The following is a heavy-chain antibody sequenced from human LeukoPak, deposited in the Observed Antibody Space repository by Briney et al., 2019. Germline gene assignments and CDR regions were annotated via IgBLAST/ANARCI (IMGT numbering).Heavy chain of an antibody. V-gene: IGHV3-33*01. CDR1: GFTFSSYG. D-gene: IGHD6-13*01. CDR3: ARDRAAAGNDAFDI. Sequence: PGRSLRLSCAASGFTFSSYGMHWVRQAPGKGLEWVAVIWYDGSNKYYADSVKGRFTISRDNSKNTLYLQMNSLRAEDTAVYYCARDRAAAGNDAFDIWGQGTMVTVSS. J-gene: IGHJ3*02. CDR2: IWYDGSNK.